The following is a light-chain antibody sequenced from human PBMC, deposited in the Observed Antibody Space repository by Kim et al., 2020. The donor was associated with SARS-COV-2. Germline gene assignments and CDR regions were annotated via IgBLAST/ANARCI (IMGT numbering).Light chain of an antibody. J-gene: IGLJ3*02. V-gene: IGLV4-69*01. CDR1: SGQSSYA. CDR2: LNSDGSH. CDR3: QTWGTGIWV. Sequence: ASVKVTCTLSSGQSSYAIAWHQQQPEKGTRYLMKLNSDGSHSKGDGIPDRFSGSSSGAERYLTISSLQSEDEADYYCQTWGTGIWVFGGGTQLTVL.